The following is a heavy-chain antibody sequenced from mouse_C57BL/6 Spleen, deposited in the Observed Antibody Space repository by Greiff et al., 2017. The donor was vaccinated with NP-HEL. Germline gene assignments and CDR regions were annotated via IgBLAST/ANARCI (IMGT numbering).Heavy chain of an antibody. V-gene: IGHV1-52*01. J-gene: IGHJ2*01. CDR3: ARRYDYDGGYFDY. D-gene: IGHD2-4*01. Sequence: VQLQQPGAELVRPGSSVKLSCKASGYTFTSYWMHWVKQRPIQGLEWIGNIDPSDSETHYNQKFKDKATLTVDKSSSTAYMQLSSLTSEDSAVYYCARRYDYDGGYFDYWGQGTTLTVSS. CDR1: GYTFTSYW. CDR2: IDPSDSET.